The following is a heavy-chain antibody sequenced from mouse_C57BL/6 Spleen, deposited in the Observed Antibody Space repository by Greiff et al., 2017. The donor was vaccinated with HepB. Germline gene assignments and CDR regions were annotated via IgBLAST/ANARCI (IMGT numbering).Heavy chain of an antibody. D-gene: IGHD4-1*01. CDR3: ARETGTGTGDWYFDV. CDR2: IYPGSGNT. CDR1: GYTFTDYY. Sequence: VQLQQSGAELVRPGASVKLSCKASGYTFTDYYINWVKQRPGQGLEWIARIYPGSGNTYYNEKFKGKATLTAEKSSSTAYMQLSSLTSADSAVYFCARETGTGTGDWYFDVWGTGTTVTVSS. V-gene: IGHV1-76*01. J-gene: IGHJ1*03.